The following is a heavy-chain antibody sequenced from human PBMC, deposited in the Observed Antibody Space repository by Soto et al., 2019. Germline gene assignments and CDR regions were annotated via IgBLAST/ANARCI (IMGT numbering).Heavy chain of an antibody. CDR1: GLSFSSYG. D-gene: IGHD1-26*01. Sequence: GGSLRLSCPASGLSFSSYGMHWVRQAPGKGLEWVAVISHDGSNKYYADSVKGRFTISRDNSKNILYLQMNSLRAEDTAVYYCAKSGGEHYYYYYMDVWGKGTTVTVSS. CDR2: ISHDGSNK. CDR3: AKSGGEHYYYYYMDV. J-gene: IGHJ6*03. V-gene: IGHV3-30*18.